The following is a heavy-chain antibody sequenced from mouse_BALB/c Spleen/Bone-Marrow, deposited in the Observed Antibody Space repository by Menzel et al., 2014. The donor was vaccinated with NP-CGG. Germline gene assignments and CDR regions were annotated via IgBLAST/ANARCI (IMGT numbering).Heavy chain of an antibody. CDR2: IDPANGKT. J-gene: IGHJ2*01. Sequence: LVESGAELVKPGASVKLSCTASGFNIKDTYMHWVKQRPEQGLEWIGRIDPANGKTKYDPKFQGKATITADTSSNTAYLQLSSLTSEDTAVYYCARYSYGSRGYYFDYWGQGTTLTVSS. D-gene: IGHD1-1*01. CDR1: GFNIKDTY. CDR3: ARYSYGSRGYYFDY. V-gene: IGHV14-3*02.